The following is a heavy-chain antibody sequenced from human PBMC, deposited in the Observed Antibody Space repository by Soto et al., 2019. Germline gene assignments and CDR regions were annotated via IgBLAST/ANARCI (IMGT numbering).Heavy chain of an antibody. CDR3: AKVTARCSTGLPWYFDY. CDR1: GFTFSSYA. Sequence: GGSLRLSCAASGFTFSSYAMSWVRQAPGKGLEWVSAISGSGGSTYYADSVKGRFTISRDNSKNTLYLQMNSLRAEDTAVYYCAKVTARCSTGLPWYFDYWRQGTMVTVSS. V-gene: IGHV3-23*01. CDR2: ISGSGGST. J-gene: IGHJ4*02. D-gene: IGHD2-2*01.